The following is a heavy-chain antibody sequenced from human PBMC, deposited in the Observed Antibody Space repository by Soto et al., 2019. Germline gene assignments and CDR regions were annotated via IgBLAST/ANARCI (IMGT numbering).Heavy chain of an antibody. V-gene: IGHV3-30-3*01. D-gene: IGHD6-19*01. CDR2: ISYDGTNK. Sequence: QVQLVESGGGVVQPGRSLRLSCAASGFTFSYYAMHWVRQAPGKGLEWVAVISYDGTNKYYADSVKGRFTISRDNSKNTLYLQMNSLRAEDTAVYYCARGIGVDRHRFAYYCWGQGTLVTVSS. J-gene: IGHJ4*02. CDR3: ARGIGVDRHRFAYYC. CDR1: GFTFSYYA.